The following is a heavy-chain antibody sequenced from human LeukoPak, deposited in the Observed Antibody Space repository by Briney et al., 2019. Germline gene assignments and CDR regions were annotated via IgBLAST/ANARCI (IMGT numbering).Heavy chain of an antibody. V-gene: IGHV3-23*01. J-gene: IGHJ2*01. D-gene: IGHD4-17*01. CDR2: ISGSGGST. CDR3: AKGGTTVYWYFDL. Sequence: SGRSLRLSCAASGFTFSSYNMHWVRQTPGKGLEWVSSISGSGGSTYYADSVKGRFTISRDNSKNTLYLQMNSLRAEDTALYYCAKGGTTVYWYFDLWGRGTLVTVSS. CDR1: GFTFSSYN.